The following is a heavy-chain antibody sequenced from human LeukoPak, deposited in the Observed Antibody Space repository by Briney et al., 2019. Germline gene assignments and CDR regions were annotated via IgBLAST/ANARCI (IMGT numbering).Heavy chain of an antibody. D-gene: IGHD1-26*01. CDR3: AKVFLSWERPYYFDY. CDR1: GFTFSSYA. J-gene: IGHJ4*02. Sequence: GSLRLSCAASGFTFSSYAMSWVRQAPGKGLEWVSAISGSGGSTYYADSVKGRFTISRDNSKNTLYLQMNSLRAEDTAVYYCAKVFLSWERPYYFDYWGQGTLVTVSS. V-gene: IGHV3-23*01. CDR2: ISGSGGST.